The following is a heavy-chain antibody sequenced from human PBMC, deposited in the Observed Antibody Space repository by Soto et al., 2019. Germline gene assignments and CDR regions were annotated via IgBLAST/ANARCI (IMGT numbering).Heavy chain of an antibody. CDR1: GDSISSVNW. CDR2: IYHSGST. J-gene: IGHJ5*02. Sequence: QVHLQESGPGLVKPSETLSLTCGVSGDSISSVNWWSWVRQSPGKGLEWIGEIYHSGSTNYHTSLNSRVTLSVDKSKNQFSLQLTSVTAADTAVYYCATFSGFFTRSPFDAWGQGIVVTVSS. CDR3: ATFSGFFTRSPFDA. V-gene: IGHV4-4*02. D-gene: IGHD2-8*01.